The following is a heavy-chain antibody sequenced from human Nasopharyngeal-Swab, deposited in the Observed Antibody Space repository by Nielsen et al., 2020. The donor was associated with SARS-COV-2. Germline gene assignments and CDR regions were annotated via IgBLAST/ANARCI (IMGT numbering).Heavy chain of an antibody. CDR2: IYYGGST. Sequence: WIRQRPGKGMEWIGYIYYGGSTNDKPSLKSRVTISVDTSNIQFSLKVSSVTAADTDMYYCAGSDSSSWKYYYYFYGMDVWGQGTTVTVSS. J-gene: IGHJ6*02. D-gene: IGHD6-13*01. CDR3: AGSDSSSWKYYYYFYGMDV. V-gene: IGHV4-59*01.